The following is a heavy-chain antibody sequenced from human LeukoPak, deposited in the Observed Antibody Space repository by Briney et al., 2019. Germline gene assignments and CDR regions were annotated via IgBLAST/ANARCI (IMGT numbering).Heavy chain of an antibody. V-gene: IGHV3-23*01. CDR1: GFTFSSNT. Sequence: GGSLRLSCAASGFTFSSNTMSWVRQAPGRGLAWVSAIDGSGVTTFYADSVKGRFTISRDNSKNTLFLQMNSLRAEDTAIYYCTKRTPEYRSSWCLGYWGQGTLVTVSS. CDR3: TKRTPEYRSSWCLGY. J-gene: IGHJ4*02. D-gene: IGHD6-13*01. CDR2: IDGSGVTT.